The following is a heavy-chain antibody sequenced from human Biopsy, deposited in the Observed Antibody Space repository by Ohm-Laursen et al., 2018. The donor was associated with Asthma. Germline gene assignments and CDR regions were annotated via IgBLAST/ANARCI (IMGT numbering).Heavy chain of an antibody. V-gene: IGHV3-7*01. CDR3: ARTFHFWSPYHAEHYQL. CDR2: IKHDGTEK. CDR1: GFNFHNYG. J-gene: IGHJ1*01. D-gene: IGHD3-3*02. Sequence: SLRLSCAASGFNFHNYGMNWVRRAPGKGLEWVANIKHDGTEKNHVDSLKGRFTISRDNAKNSLYLQMNSLRAEDTAVHYCARTFHFWSPYHAEHYQLWGQGTLVTVPS.